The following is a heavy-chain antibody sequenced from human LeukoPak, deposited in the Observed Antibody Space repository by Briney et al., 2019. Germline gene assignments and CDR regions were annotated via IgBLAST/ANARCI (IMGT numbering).Heavy chain of an antibody. V-gene: IGHV3-7*04. CDR1: GFTFSNYW. CDR3: AKDKGDGPDWYFDI. D-gene: IGHD2-21*02. Sequence: GGSLRLSCAASGFTFSNYWMSWVRQAPGKGLEWVANIRQDGSEEFYADSVKGRFTISRDNSKSSLYLQMNSLRAEDTALYYCAKDKGDGPDWYFDIWGRGTLVTVSS. CDR2: IRQDGSEE. J-gene: IGHJ2*01.